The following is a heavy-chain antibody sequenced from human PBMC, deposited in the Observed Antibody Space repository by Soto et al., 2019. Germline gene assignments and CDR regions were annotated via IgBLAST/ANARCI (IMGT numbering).Heavy chain of an antibody. D-gene: IGHD6-6*01. V-gene: IGHV4-59*08. Sequence: PSETLSLTCTVSGGAISSYYWSWIRQPPGKGLESIGYVYYAGRTNYNPSLKSRVTISFDTSKNRFSLKLASVTAADTAVYYCARSHIVPRLFMYPYDYWGQGTPVTVSS. CDR3: ARSHIVPRLFMYPYDY. J-gene: IGHJ4*02. CDR2: VYYAGRT. CDR1: GGAISSYY.